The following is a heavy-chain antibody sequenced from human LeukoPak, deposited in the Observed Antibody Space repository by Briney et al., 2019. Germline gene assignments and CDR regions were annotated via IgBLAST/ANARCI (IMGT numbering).Heavy chain of an antibody. CDR3: AKEGITGIQNHLSKQYYYYYMDV. CDR2: ISYDGSNK. V-gene: IGHV3-30*04. J-gene: IGHJ6*03. D-gene: IGHD1-20*01. CDR1: GFTFSSYA. Sequence: PGGSLRLSCAASGFTFSSYAMHWVRQAPGKGLEWEAVISYDGSNKYYADSVKGRFTISRDNSKNTLYLQMNSLRAEDTAVYYCAKEGITGIQNHLSKQYYYYYMDVWGKGTTVTVSS.